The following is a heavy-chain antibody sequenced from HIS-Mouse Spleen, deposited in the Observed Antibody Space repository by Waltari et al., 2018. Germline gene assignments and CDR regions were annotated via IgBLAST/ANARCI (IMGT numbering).Heavy chain of an antibody. J-gene: IGHJ2*01. V-gene: IGHV4-39*07. CDR1: VGSISRRSYY. CDR3: AREIPYSSSWYDWYFDL. CDR2: IYYSGST. Sequence: QLQLQESGPGLVKPSENLSLTCTVLVGSISRRSYYWAWIRQPPGKGLELIGSIYYSGSTYYTPSLKSRVTISVDTSKNQFSLKLSSVTAADTAVYYCAREIPYSSSWYDWYFDLWGRGTLVTVSS. D-gene: IGHD6-13*01.